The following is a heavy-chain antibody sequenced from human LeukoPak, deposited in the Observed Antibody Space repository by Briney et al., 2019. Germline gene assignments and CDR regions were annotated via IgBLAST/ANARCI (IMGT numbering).Heavy chain of an antibody. V-gene: IGHV1-2*02. CDR1: GYTFTGYY. D-gene: IGHD3-9*01. CDR2: INPNSGGT. CDR3: ARQRLTTAGWFDP. J-gene: IGHJ5*02. Sequence: SVKVSCKASGYTFTGYYMHWVRQAPGQGLEWMGWINPNSGGTNYAQKFQGRITMTRDTSISTAYMELSRLRSDDTAVYYCARQRLTTAGWFDPWGQGTLVTVSS.